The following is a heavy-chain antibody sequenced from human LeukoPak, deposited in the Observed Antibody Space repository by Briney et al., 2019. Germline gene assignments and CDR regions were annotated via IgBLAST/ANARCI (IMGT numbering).Heavy chain of an antibody. D-gene: IGHD1-26*01. Sequence: ASVKVSCKASGYTFTSYYMHWVRQAPGQGLEWMGIINPSGGSTTYAQKFQGRVTMTRDTSTSTDYMDLSSLRSEDTAVYYCARQKVEWELLPWSAFDIWGQGTMVTVSS. J-gene: IGHJ3*02. CDR3: ARQKVEWELLPWSAFDI. CDR1: GYTFTSYY. CDR2: INPSGGST. V-gene: IGHV1-46*01.